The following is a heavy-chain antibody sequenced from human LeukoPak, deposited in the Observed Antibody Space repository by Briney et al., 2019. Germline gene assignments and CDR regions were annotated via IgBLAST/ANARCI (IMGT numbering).Heavy chain of an antibody. CDR2: MYPTGSA. J-gene: IGHJ4*02. D-gene: IGHD6-19*01. Sequence: SETLSLTCTVSGGSISSYYWSWIRQPAGKGLEWIGRMYPTGSADYNPSLTSRVALSVDTSKNQFSLNLDSVAAADTAVYYCARDLAVAGTVAALGYWGQGTQVTVSS. CDR3: ARDLAVAGTVAALGY. CDR1: GGSISSYY. V-gene: IGHV4-4*07.